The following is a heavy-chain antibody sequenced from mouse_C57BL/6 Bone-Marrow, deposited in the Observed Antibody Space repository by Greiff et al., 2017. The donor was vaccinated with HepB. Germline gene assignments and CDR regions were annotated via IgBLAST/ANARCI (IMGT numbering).Heavy chain of an antibody. CDR3: ARANSNFFAY. J-gene: IGHJ3*01. V-gene: IGHV1-18*01. Sequence: VQLKQSGPELVKPGASVKIPCKASGYTFTDYNMDWVKQSHGKSLEWIGDINPNNGGTIYNQKCKGKDTLTVDKSSSTAYMELRSLTSEDTAVYYCARANSNFFAYWGQGTLVTVSA. CDR2: INPNNGGT. CDR1: GYTFTDYN. D-gene: IGHD2-5*01.